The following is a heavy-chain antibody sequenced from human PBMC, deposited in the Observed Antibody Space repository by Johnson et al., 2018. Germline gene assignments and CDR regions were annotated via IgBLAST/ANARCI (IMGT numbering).Heavy chain of an antibody. CDR1: GFTFSSYG. Sequence: QVRLVQAGGGVVQHGRSLRLSCAASGFTFSSYGMPWVRQAPGKGLEWVAVIWYDGSNKYYADSVKGRFTISRDNSKNTLYLQMNSLRAEDTAVYYCARTSGTLDAFDIWGQGTMVTVSS. D-gene: IGHD1-1*01. CDR3: ARTSGTLDAFDI. CDR2: IWYDGSNK. J-gene: IGHJ3*02. V-gene: IGHV3-33*01.